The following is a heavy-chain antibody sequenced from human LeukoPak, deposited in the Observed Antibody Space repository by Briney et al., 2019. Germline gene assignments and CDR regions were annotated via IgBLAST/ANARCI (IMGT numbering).Heavy chain of an antibody. CDR1: GGSISTYY. CDR3: ARDGYSGNDGL. CDR2: IYHSGST. V-gene: IGHV4-59*01. Sequence: PSETLSLTCTVSGGSISTYYWSWIRQPPGKGLEWIGYIYHSGSTKYNPSLKSRVTISVDTSKNQFALKLSSVTAADTAVYYCARDGYSGNDGLWGQGTLVTVSS. J-gene: IGHJ4*02. D-gene: IGHD5-12*01.